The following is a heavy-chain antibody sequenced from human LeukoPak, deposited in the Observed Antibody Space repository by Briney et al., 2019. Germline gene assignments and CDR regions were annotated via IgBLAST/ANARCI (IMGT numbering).Heavy chain of an antibody. D-gene: IGHD3-22*01. Sequence: GGSLTLSCAASGLTFSTYRMHWLRKATGKGVVWVSRIKRYEGTKYADSVKGRFTISRDNAKKTVSLQMNSLRPEDTGVYYCARAPSEIGGYYPEYFRHWGQGTLVTVSS. V-gene: IGHV3-74*01. J-gene: IGHJ1*01. CDR3: ARAPSEIGGYYPEYFRH. CDR2: IKRYEGT. CDR1: GLTFSTYR.